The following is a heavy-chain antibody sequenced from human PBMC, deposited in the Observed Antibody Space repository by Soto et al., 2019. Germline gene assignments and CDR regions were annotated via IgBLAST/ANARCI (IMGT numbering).Heavy chain of an antibody. J-gene: IGHJ6*02. CDR2: VHHSWGS. CDR1: GCSSSSYY. D-gene: IGHD3-10*01. CDR3: ARQGFGPLHGLVDV. V-gene: IGHV4-59*08. Sequence: QVQLQESGPGLVKPSDTLSLSCTVSGCSSSSYYWSWFRQSPGKRMEWIGYVHHSWGSSYNPSLQSRVAISLDTSKSQFSLKVTSVTATDKAVYYCARQGFGPLHGLVDVWCQGTTVTVSS.